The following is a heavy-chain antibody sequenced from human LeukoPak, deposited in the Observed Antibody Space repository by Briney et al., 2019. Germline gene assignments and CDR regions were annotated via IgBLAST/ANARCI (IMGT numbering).Heavy chain of an antibody. V-gene: IGHV1-2*02. CDR2: INPNSGGT. Sequence: GASVKVSCKASGYTFTGYYMHWVRRAPGQGLEWMGWINPNSGGTNYAQKFQGRVTMTRDTSISTAYMELSRLRSDDTAVYYCARDRGQLVRGTFDYWGQGTLVTVSS. J-gene: IGHJ4*02. D-gene: IGHD6-6*01. CDR3: ARDRGQLVRGTFDY. CDR1: GYTFTGYY.